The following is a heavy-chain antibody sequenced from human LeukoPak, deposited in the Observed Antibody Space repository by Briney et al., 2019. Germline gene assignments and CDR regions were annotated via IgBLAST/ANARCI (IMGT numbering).Heavy chain of an antibody. J-gene: IGHJ4*02. CDR1: GFTFSDRY. D-gene: IGHD1-26*01. CDR3: ANDRGSGGYFDY. CDR2: TSSKGNGYNT. V-gene: IGHV3-72*01. Sequence: GGSLRLSCAASGFTFSDRYMDWVRQAPGKGLEWVGRTSSKGNGYNTYYAASVKGRFTISRDDSKNSLYLKMNSLNTEDTAVYYCANDRGSGGYFDYWGQGTLVTVSS.